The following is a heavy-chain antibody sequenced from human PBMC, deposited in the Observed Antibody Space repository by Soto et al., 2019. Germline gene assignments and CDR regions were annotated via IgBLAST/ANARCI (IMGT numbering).Heavy chain of an antibody. CDR3: ASGNDAYKLRY. J-gene: IGHJ4*02. CDR2: IYYTGNT. D-gene: IGHD1-1*01. Sequence: QVQLQESGPGLVKPSQTLSLTCPVSGGSISSGGTGSYWTWIRQLPGKGLEWIGYIYYTGNTYYNQSLKSRPTISIDTSENQFSLKLTSVTAADTAVYFCASGNDAYKLRYWGQGTLVTVSS. V-gene: IGHV4-31*03. CDR1: GGSISSGGTGSY.